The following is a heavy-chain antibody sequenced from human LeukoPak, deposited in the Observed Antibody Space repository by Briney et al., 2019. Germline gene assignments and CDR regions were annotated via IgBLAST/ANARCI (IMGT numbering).Heavy chain of an antibody. CDR2: IKQDGSEK. CDR3: ARDYGGYSGYDPSAVGCYFDY. J-gene: IGHJ4*02. D-gene: IGHD5-12*01. CDR1: GFTFSNYW. Sequence: GGSLRLSCAASGFTFSNYWMSWVRQAPGKGLEWVANIKQDGSEKYYVDSVKGRFTISRDNAKNSLYLQMNSLRADDTAVYYCARDYGGYSGYDPSAVGCYFDYWGQGTLVTVSS. V-gene: IGHV3-7*03.